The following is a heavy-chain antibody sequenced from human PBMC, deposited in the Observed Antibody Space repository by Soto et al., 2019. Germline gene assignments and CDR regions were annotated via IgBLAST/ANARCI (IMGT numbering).Heavy chain of an antibody. D-gene: IGHD6-13*01. Sequence: SETLSLTCTVSGGSISSYYWSWIRQPPGKGLEWIGYIYYSGSTNYNPSLKSRVTISVDTSKDQFSLKLSSVTAADTAVYYCARERYSSSFDWFDPWGQGTLVTVS. CDR1: GGSISSYY. CDR3: ARERYSSSFDWFDP. V-gene: IGHV4-59*08. J-gene: IGHJ5*02. CDR2: IYYSGST.